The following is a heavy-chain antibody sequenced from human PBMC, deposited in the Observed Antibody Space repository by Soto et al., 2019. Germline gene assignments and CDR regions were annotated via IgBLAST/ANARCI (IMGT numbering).Heavy chain of an antibody. CDR1: GFPFSNYE. D-gene: IGHD3-16*02. Sequence: GGSLRLSCAASGFPFSNYEMNWVRQAPGKGLEWISYISSRGTVKYHADSVKGPFTISRDNAKNSLYLQMNSLRAEDTAVYYGTRYRWFDAWGQGTLVTVSA. J-gene: IGHJ5*02. CDR3: TRYRWFDA. CDR2: ISSRGTVK. V-gene: IGHV3-48*03.